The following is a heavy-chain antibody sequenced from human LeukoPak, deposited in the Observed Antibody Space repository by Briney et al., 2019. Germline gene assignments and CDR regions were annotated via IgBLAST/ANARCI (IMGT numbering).Heavy chain of an antibody. CDR3: ASGYCSGGSCYSAYY. D-gene: IGHD2-15*01. CDR1: GFTFNTYG. Sequence: GGSLRLSCAASGFTFNTYGMNWVRQAPGKGLEWVSYISSSSSYIYYADSVKGRFAISRDNAKNSLYLQMNSLRAEDTAVYYCASGYCSGGSCYSAYYWGQGTLVTVSS. V-gene: IGHV3-21*04. CDR2: ISSSSSYI. J-gene: IGHJ4*02.